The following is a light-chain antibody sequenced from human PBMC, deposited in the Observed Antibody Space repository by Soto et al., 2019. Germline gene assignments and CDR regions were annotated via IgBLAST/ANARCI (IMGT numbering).Light chain of an antibody. CDR1: QSVSTN. V-gene: IGKV3-15*01. CDR2: TAS. Sequence: EIVMTQSPATLSVSPGESATLSCRASQSVSTNLAWYQQNPGQAPRLLIHTASTRATGVTARFSGSGSGTEFTLTSRSLQSEDVEVYFCQQYDTWQTFGHGTKVEIK. J-gene: IGKJ1*01. CDR3: QQYDTWQT.